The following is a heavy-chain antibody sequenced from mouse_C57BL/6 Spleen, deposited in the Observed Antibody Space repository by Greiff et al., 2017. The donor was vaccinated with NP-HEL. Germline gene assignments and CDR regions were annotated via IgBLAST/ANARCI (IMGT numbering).Heavy chain of an antibody. J-gene: IGHJ3*01. Sequence: VQLQQSGPELVKPGASVKISCKASGYAFSSSWMNWVKQRPGKGLEWIGRIYPGDGDTNYNGKFKGKATLTADKSSSTAYMQLSSLTSEDSAVYCCARWGTGTPLAYWGQGTLVTVSA. CDR3: ARWGTGTPLAY. D-gene: IGHD4-1*01. V-gene: IGHV1-82*01. CDR2: IYPGDGDT. CDR1: GYAFSSSW.